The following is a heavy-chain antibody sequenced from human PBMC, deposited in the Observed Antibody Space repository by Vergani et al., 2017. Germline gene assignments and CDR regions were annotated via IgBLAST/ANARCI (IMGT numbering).Heavy chain of an antibody. CDR1: GYSISRGSY. CDR3: ARHNLYGDSQTGIDY. Sequence: QVQLPESGPGLVKPSETLSLTCAVSGYSISRGSYWAWIRQPPGKGLEWIGSIFHSGSTHYNPSLESRVTISVDTSKNQFSLKLNSVTAADTAVYYCARHNLYGDSQTGIDYWGLGTLVIVSS. D-gene: IGHD4-17*01. J-gene: IGHJ4*02. CDR2: IFHSGST. V-gene: IGHV4-38-2*01.